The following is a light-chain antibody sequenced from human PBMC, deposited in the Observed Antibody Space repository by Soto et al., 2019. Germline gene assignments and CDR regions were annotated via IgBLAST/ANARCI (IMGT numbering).Light chain of an antibody. Sequence: QSVLTQPASVSGSPGQSITISCTGTSSEVGDYNYVSWYQQHPGKAPKLMIYDVSNRPSGVSNRFSGSKSGNTASLTISGLQAEDEADYYCSSYTSTSNYVFGTGTKVTVL. CDR3: SSYTSTSNYV. CDR1: SSEVGDYNY. V-gene: IGLV2-14*01. J-gene: IGLJ1*01. CDR2: DVS.